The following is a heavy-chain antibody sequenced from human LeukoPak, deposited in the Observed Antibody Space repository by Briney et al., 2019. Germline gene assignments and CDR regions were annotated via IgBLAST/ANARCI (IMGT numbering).Heavy chain of an antibody. J-gene: IGHJ4*02. V-gene: IGHV3-74*01. Sequence: GGSLRLSCAASGFTFSTYWMHWVREAPGNGLVWVSRVNGNGRSTNYADSVKGRYTISRDTAKNTLYLQMNSLRAEDTAVYFCARGPQNSYGSGTYYDGVFDNWGQGTLVTVAS. CDR2: VNGNGRST. CDR3: ARGPQNSYGSGTYYDGVFDN. D-gene: IGHD3-10*01. CDR1: GFTFSTYW.